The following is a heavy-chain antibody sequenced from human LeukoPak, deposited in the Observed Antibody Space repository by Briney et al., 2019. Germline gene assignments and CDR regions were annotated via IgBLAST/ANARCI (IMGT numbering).Heavy chain of an antibody. D-gene: IGHD5-18*01. Sequence: PSETLSLTCTVSGGSISSSSYYWGWIRQPPGKGLEWIGSIYYSGGTYYNPSLKSRVTISVDTSKNQFSLKLSSETAADTAVYYCARRTYSYGPFDYWGQGTLVTVSS. CDR3: ARRTYSYGPFDY. V-gene: IGHV4-39*07. CDR2: IYYSGGT. J-gene: IGHJ4*02. CDR1: GGSISSSSYY.